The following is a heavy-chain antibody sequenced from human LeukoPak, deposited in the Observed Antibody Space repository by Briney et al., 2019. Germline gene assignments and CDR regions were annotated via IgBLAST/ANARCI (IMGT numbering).Heavy chain of an antibody. V-gene: IGHV3-30*02. CDR3: AKDSDGSSFGLGFDY. D-gene: IGHD6-13*01. J-gene: IGHJ4*02. Sequence: GGSLRLSRAASGFTFSSYGMHWVRQAPGKGLEWVAFIRYDGSNKYYADSVKGRFTISRDNSKNTLYLQMNGLRAEDTAVYYCAKDSDGSSFGLGFDYWGQGTLVTVSS. CDR2: IRYDGSNK. CDR1: GFTFSSYG.